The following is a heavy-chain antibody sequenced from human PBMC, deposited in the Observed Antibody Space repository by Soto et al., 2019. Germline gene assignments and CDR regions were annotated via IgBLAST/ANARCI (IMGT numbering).Heavy chain of an antibody. CDR2: IHSGGNT. CDR1: GFSISINY. V-gene: IGHV3-53*02. J-gene: IGHJ5*02. Sequence: EVQLVETGGGLIQPGGSLRLSCAASGFSISINYMSWVRQAPGKGLEWVSIIHSGGNTDYADSVKGRSTVSRDNSKNTVYLQMNSLRAEVTAIYYCASIAVAEGFDPWGQGTLVTVSS. D-gene: IGHD6-19*01. CDR3: ASIAVAEGFDP.